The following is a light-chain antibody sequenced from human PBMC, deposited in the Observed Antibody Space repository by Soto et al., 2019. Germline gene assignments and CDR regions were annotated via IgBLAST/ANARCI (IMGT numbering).Light chain of an antibody. CDR3: QQYDNVPPT. Sequence: DLKMTQSPSSLSASVEDRVTITCQASQDITNYLNWYQQKPGKAPKLLIYHASNLETGVPSRFSGSGSGTDFTFTITSLQPEDIATYFCQQYDNVPPTFGPGTKVDIK. CDR1: QDITNY. J-gene: IGKJ3*01. CDR2: HAS. V-gene: IGKV1-33*01.